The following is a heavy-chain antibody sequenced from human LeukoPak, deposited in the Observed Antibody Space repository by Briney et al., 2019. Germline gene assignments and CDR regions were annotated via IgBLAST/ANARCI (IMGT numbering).Heavy chain of an antibody. J-gene: IGHJ5*02. CDR3: AGMHYYDSRVDWFDP. V-gene: IGHV3-11*04. CDR2: ISSSGSTI. D-gene: IGHD3-22*01. CDR1: GFTYSDYY. Sequence: PGGSLRLSCAASGFTYSDYYMSWIRQAPGKGLEWVSYISSSGSTIYYADSVKGRFTISRDNAKNSLYLQMNSLRAEDTAVYYCAGMHYYDSRVDWFDPWGQGTLVTVSS.